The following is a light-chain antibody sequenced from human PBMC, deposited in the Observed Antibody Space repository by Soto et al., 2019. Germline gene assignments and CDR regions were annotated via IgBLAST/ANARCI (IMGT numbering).Light chain of an antibody. CDR3: SSYTTGSTLYV. CDR2: EVS. V-gene: IGLV2-14*01. Sequence: QSVLTQPASVPGSPGQSITISCTGSSNDIGAYKYVSWYQQYPGKAPKLIIFEVSNRPSGVSNRFSGSKSGNTASLTIAGLQAEDEADYHCSSYTTGSTLYVFGGGTKVTVL. J-gene: IGLJ1*01. CDR1: SNDIGAYKY.